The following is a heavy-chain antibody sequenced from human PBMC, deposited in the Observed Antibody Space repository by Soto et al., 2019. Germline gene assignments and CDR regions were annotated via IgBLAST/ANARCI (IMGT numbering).Heavy chain of an antibody. CDR1: GFTFSSYA. CDR3: ARHGSNLGYCTNGVCPRVGYFDY. V-gene: IGHV3-23*01. CDR2: ISGSGGST. D-gene: IGHD2-8*01. Sequence: GGSLRLSCAASGFTFSSYAMSWVRQAPGKGLEWVSAISGSGGSTYYADSVKGRFTISRDNSKNTLYLQMNSLRAEDTAVYYCARHGSNLGYCTNGVCPRVGYFDYWGQGTLVTVSS. J-gene: IGHJ4*02.